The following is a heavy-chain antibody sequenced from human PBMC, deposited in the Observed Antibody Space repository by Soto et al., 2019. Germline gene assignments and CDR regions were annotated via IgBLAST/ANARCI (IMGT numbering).Heavy chain of an antibody. CDR2: IDPSDSYT. J-gene: IGHJ6*02. CDR3: ARRPPGGDSGSYSYYYYGMDV. CDR1: GYSFTSYW. Sequence: GESLKISCKGSGYSFTSYWISWVRQMPGKGLEWMGRIDPSDSYTNYSPSFQGHVTISADKSISTAYLQWSSLKASDTAMYYSARRPPGGDSGSYSYYYYGMDVWGQGTTVTVSS. D-gene: IGHD3-10*01. V-gene: IGHV5-10-1*01.